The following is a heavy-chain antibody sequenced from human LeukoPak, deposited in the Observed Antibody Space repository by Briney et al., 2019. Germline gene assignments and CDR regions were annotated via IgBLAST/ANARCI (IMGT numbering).Heavy chain of an antibody. CDR1: GYTFTSYG. CDR2: ISAYNGNT. D-gene: IGHD3-10*01. J-gene: IGHJ4*02. Sequence: ASVKVSCKASGYTFTSYGISWVRQAPGQGLEWMGWISAYNGNTNYAQKLQGRVTMTTDTSTSTAYMELRSLRSDDTAVYDCARVPPYYYGSGSYFDYWGQGTLVTVSS. CDR3: ARVPPYYYGSGSYFDY. V-gene: IGHV1-18*01.